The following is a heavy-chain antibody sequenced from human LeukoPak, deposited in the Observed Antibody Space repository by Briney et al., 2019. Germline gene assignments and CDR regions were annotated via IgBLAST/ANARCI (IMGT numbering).Heavy chain of an antibody. CDR2: IYSGGST. D-gene: IGHD3-22*01. CDR1: GFTFSLYV. J-gene: IGHJ4*02. Sequence: GGSLRLSCSASGFTFSLYVMHWVRQAPGKGLEWVSVIYSGGSTYYADSVKGRFTISRDNSKNTLYLQMNSLRAEDTAVYYCAGSSGYYPSGNDYWGQGTLVTVSS. CDR3: AGSSGYYPSGNDY. V-gene: IGHV3-53*01.